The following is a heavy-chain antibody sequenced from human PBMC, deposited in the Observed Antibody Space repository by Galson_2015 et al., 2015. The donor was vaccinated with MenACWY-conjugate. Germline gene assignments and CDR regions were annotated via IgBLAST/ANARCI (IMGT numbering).Heavy chain of an antibody. J-gene: IGHJ4*02. CDR3: ARGAQGYFDY. D-gene: IGHD3-16*01. V-gene: IGHV5-51*01. Sequence: QSGAEVKKPGESLKISCKGSGYTFTNNRIGWVRQMPGKGLEWMGIMNPVDSETRYSPSFQGQVAISAGKSISTTFLEWSSLKASDTAVYYCARGAQGYFDYWGQGALVTVSS. CDR2: MNPVDSET. CDR1: GYTFTNNR.